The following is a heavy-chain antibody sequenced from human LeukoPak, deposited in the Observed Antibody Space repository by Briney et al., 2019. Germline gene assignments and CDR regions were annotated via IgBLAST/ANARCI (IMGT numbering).Heavy chain of an antibody. D-gene: IGHD2-2*01. CDR3: AVRTRDLVN. V-gene: IGHV3-33*01. Sequence: GGSLRLSCAASGFTFSSYGMHWVRQAPGKGLEWVAVILSDGSKEFYTDSVKGRFTISRDNSKNTLYLQMNSLRAEDTAVYYCAVRTRDLVNWGQGTLVTVSS. CDR1: GFTFSSYG. J-gene: IGHJ4*02. CDR2: ILSDGSKE.